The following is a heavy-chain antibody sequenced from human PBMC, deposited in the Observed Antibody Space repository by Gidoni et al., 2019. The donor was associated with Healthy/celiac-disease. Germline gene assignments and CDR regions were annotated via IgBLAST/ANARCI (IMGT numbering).Heavy chain of an antibody. CDR1: GGSFSGYY. D-gene: IGHD3-22*01. V-gene: IGHV4-34*01. J-gene: IGHJ5*02. Sequence: LQQWGAGLLKPSETLSLTCAVYGGSFSGYYWSWIRQPPGKGLEWIGEINHSGSTNYNPSLKSRVTISVDTSKNQFSLTLSSVTAADTAVYYCARGGWVNYYDFNWFDPWGQGTLVTVSS. CDR3: ARGGWVNYYDFNWFDP. CDR2: INHSGST.